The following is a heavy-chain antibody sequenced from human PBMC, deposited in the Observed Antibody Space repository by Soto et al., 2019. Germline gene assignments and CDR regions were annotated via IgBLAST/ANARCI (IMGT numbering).Heavy chain of an antibody. CDR2: IYYSGST. CDR1: GGSISSYY. Sequence: PSETLSLTCTVSGGSISSYYGSWIRQPPGKGLEWIGYIYYSGSTNYNPSLKSRVTISVDTSKNQFSLKLSSVTAADTAVYYCARDKSYSSSWYLDYWGQGTLVTVSS. V-gene: IGHV4-59*01. D-gene: IGHD6-13*01. CDR3: ARDKSYSSSWYLDY. J-gene: IGHJ4*02.